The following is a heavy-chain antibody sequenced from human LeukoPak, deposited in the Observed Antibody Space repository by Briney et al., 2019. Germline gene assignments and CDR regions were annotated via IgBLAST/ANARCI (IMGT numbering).Heavy chain of an antibody. D-gene: IGHD2-15*01. Sequence: GGSLRLSCATSGFTFTNAWMSWVRQAPGKGLEWGAVISYDGSNKYYADSVKGRFTISRDNSKNTLYLQMNSRRAEDTAVYYCAKDFVDCSGGSCYIYFDYWGQGTLVTVSS. V-gene: IGHV3-30*18. CDR2: ISYDGSNK. CDR1: GFTFTNAW. J-gene: IGHJ4*02. CDR3: AKDFVDCSGGSCYIYFDY.